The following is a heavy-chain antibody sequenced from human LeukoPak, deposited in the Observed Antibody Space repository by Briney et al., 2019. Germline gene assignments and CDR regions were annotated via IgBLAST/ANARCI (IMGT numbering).Heavy chain of an antibody. Sequence: SETLSLTCAVYGGSFSGYYWSWIRQPPGKGLEWIGEINHSGSTNYNPSLKSRVTISVDTSKNQFSLKLSSVTAADTAVYYCARRGENCSGGSCYGLDYWGQGTLVTVSS. CDR2: INHSGST. CDR3: ARRGENCSGGSCYGLDY. CDR1: GGSFSGYY. V-gene: IGHV4-34*01. J-gene: IGHJ4*02. D-gene: IGHD2-15*01.